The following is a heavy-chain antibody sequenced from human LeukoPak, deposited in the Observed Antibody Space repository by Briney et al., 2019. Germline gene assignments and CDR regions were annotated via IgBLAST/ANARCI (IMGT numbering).Heavy chain of an antibody. CDR1: GFTFSSYA. J-gene: IGHJ4*02. Sequence: KTGGSLTLSCAASGFTFSSYALSWVRQAPGKGLAWVSTISSSSTYIYYADSVKGRITISRDNAKNSLSLQMNSLRAEDTAVYYCARDLSTGGASDYWGQGTLVTVSS. V-gene: IGHV3-21*01. CDR2: ISSSSTYI. CDR3: ARDLSTGGASDY. D-gene: IGHD3-16*01.